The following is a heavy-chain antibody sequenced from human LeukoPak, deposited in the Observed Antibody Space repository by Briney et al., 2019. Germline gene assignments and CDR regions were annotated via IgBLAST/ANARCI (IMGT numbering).Heavy chain of an antibody. D-gene: IGHD2-15*01. CDR2: IYTSGNT. CDR3: ARWVGTGYCSGGTCYNWFDP. CDR1: GGSISSYY. J-gene: IGHJ5*02. V-gene: IGHV4-4*07. Sequence: SETLSLTCTVSGGSISSYYWSWIRQPAGKGLEWIGRIYTSGNTNYNPSLKSRVTMSLDTSKSQFSLKLSSVPAADTAVYYCARWVGTGYCSGGTCYNWFDPWGQGTLVTVSS.